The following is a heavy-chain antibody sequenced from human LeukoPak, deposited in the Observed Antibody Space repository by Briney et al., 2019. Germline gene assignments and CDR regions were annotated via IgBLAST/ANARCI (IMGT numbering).Heavy chain of an antibody. CDR1: GFTFSDYW. CDR2: IETDGDEQ. D-gene: IGHD5-12*01. V-gene: IGHV3-7*01. J-gene: IGHJ4*02. Sequence: PGGSLTLSCVASGFTFSDYWMSCARQAPGMGRELEANIETDGDEQNYVGSVKGRFTISRDNARNSLYLQMSSLRVEDTAVYYCARDIPSGFYTPDYWGRGTLVTVSS. CDR3: ARDIPSGFYTPDY.